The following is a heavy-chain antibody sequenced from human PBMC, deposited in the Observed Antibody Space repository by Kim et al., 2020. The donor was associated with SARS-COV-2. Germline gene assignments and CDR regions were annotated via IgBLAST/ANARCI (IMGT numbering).Heavy chain of an antibody. V-gene: IGHV1-69*02. Sequence: ASVKVSCKVFGETFSSYNINWVRQAPGQGLEWMGRIIPMVGNADYAQKFQGRVTITADRSTSTAYMDVSSLRSEDTAVYYCARPAGGFGDSLDYWGQGTLVTVSS. CDR3: ARPAGGFGDSLDY. CDR2: IIPMVGNA. J-gene: IGHJ4*02. CDR1: GETFSSYN. D-gene: IGHD3-10*01.